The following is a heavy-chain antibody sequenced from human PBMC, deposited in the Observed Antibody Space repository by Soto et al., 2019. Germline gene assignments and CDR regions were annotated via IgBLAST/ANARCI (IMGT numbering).Heavy chain of an antibody. V-gene: IGHV3-23*01. J-gene: IGHJ6*02. CDR3: AKQDDFWSGPHYGMDV. D-gene: IGHD3-3*01. CDR1: GFTFSSYA. Sequence: PGGSLRLSCAASGFTFSSYAMSWVRQAPGKGLEWVSAISGSGGSTYYADSVKGRFTISRDNSKNTLYLQMNSPRAEDTAVYYCAKQDDFWSGPHYGMDVWGQGTTVTVSS. CDR2: ISGSGGST.